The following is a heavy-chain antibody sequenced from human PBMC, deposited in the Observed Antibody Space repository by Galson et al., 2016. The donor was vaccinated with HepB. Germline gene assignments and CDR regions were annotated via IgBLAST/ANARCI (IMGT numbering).Heavy chain of an antibody. J-gene: IGHJ5*02. CDR1: GFTFSNFA. CDR2: IWFDASNK. V-gene: IGHV3-33*01. CDR3: VRGGPFDP. Sequence: SLRLSCAASGFTFSNFAMHWVRQAPGKGLEWVAIIWFDASNKYNADSVKGRFTISRDNSKNTLYLQMNSLRVEDTAIYYCVRGGPFDPWGQGTQVTVSS. D-gene: IGHD1-26*01.